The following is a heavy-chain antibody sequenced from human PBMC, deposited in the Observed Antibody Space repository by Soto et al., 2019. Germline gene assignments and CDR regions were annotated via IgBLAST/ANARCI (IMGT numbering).Heavy chain of an antibody. D-gene: IGHD2-2*01. V-gene: IGHV1-2*02. CDR1: GYTFTGYY. CDR3: ARERYQVISDGMDV. J-gene: IGHJ6*02. CDR2: INPETGAT. Sequence: ASVKVSCKASGYTFTGYYVHWVREAPGQGLEWMGWINPETGATSYAQRFQGRVTLSRDTSINTAYLELSSLRFDDAAVYFCARERYQVISDGMDVWGQGTTVTVSS.